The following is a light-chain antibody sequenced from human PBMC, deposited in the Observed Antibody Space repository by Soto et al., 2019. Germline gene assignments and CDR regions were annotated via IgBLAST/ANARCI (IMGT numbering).Light chain of an antibody. Sequence: DIQMTQSPSSLSASVGDRVTITCRASHRISNYLNWYQQKPGKVPKLLIYGAISLQSGVPSRFSGSGSGTEFTLTISSLQPDDFATYYCQHYNSYSEAFGQGTKVELK. J-gene: IGKJ1*01. CDR1: HRISNY. V-gene: IGKV1-5*01. CDR2: GAI. CDR3: QHYNSYSEA.